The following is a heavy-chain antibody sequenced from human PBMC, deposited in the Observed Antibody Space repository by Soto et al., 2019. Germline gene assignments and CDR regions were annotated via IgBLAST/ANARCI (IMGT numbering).Heavy chain of an antibody. J-gene: IGHJ4*02. CDR1: GFTVTSNG. Sequence: EVKLLESGGGLVQPGGSLRLSCGVSGFTVTSNGVSWVRQAPGKGLEWVSAISPNGQGIWYADSVKGRFTISRDISRNTVFLQMDSLRAEDTAVYYCAKDRGGDCPDNSCYFGADYWGQGTPVTVSS. D-gene: IGHD2-2*01. CDR2: ISPNGQGI. V-gene: IGHV3-23*01. CDR3: AKDRGGDCPDNSCYFGADY.